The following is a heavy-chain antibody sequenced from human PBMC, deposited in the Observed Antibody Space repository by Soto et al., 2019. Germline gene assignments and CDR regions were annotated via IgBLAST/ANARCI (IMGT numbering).Heavy chain of an antibody. V-gene: IGHV1-46*01. CDR2: INPSGGST. J-gene: IGHJ4*02. CDR3: ARDLNSDCSSTSCYTIGY. CDR1: GYTFTSYY. D-gene: IGHD2-2*02. Sequence: ASVKVSCKASGYTFTSYYMHWVRQAPGQGLEWMGIINPSGGSTSYAQKFQGRVTMTRDTSTSTVYMELSSPRSEDTAVYYCARDLNSDCSSTSCYTIGYWGQGTLVTVSS.